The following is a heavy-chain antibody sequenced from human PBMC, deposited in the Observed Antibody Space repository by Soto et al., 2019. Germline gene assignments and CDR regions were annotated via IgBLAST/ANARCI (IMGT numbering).Heavy chain of an antibody. Sequence: GGSLRLSCAASGFTFSSYAMSWVRQAPGKGLEWVSAISGSGGSTYYADSVKGRFTISRDNSKNTLYLQMNSLRAEDTAVYYCAKTAEALLWFGELLYYFDYWGQGTLVTVSS. D-gene: IGHD3-10*01. CDR2: ISGSGGST. V-gene: IGHV3-23*01. CDR1: GFTFSSYA. CDR3: AKTAEALLWFGELLYYFDY. J-gene: IGHJ4*02.